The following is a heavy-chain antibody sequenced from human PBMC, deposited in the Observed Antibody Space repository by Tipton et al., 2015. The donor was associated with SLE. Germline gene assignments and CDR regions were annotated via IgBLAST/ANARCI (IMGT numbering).Heavy chain of an antibody. D-gene: IGHD3-22*01. CDR3: ARDSPFYDTSGDDAFHI. J-gene: IGHJ3*02. CDR2: IYSRGTT. V-gene: IGHV4-30-4*01. CDR1: GGSISSGDYY. Sequence: TPSLTCTVSGGSISSGDYYWSWIRQPPGKGLEWIGYIYSRGTTYYNPSLKSRVSISVDTSKNQFSLRVSSVTAADTAFYYCARDSPFYDTSGDDAFHIWGQGTMVTVSS.